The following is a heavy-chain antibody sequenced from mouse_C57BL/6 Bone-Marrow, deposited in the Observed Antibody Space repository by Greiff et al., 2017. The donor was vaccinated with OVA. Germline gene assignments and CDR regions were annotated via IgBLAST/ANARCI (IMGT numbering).Heavy chain of an antibody. Sequence: VQLKQPGAELVKPGASVKLSCKASGYTFTSYWMHWVKQRPGQGLEWIGMIHPNSGSTNYNEKFKSKATLTVDKSSSTAYMQLSSLTSEDSAVYYCARWPDYGSSYRNAMDYWGQGTSVTVSS. CDR3: ARWPDYGSSYRNAMDY. V-gene: IGHV1-64*01. J-gene: IGHJ4*01. D-gene: IGHD1-1*01. CDR2: IHPNSGST. CDR1: GYTFTSYW.